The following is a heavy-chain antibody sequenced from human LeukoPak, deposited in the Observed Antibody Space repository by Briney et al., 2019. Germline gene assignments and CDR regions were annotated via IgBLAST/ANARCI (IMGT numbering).Heavy chain of an antibody. Sequence: ASVKVSCNASGYTFTGNYIHWVRQAPGQGLEWMGWINPNSGAADYAQKFRGRVTMTGDTSISTAYMELSRLRSDDTAVYYCARDRLFSYYDYVWGSENWFDPWGQGTLVTVSS. D-gene: IGHD3-16*01. J-gene: IGHJ5*02. CDR2: INPNSGAA. CDR3: ARDRLFSYYDYVWGSENWFDP. V-gene: IGHV1-2*02. CDR1: GYTFTGNY.